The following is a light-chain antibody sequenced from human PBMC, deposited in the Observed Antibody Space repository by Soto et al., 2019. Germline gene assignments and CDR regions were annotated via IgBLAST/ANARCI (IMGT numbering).Light chain of an antibody. V-gene: IGKV3-20*01. CDR2: GVS. CDR3: QQYGRSPTT. Sequence: ELVLKQSPGTLSLSTGARATLSCRTSQSLSSRNLAWYQQQPGQAPRPLIYGVSSRATGIPDRVSGSGSGTAFTLTISSLEPEEFAVYYCQQYGRSPTTVGQGTKVDIK. J-gene: IGKJ1*01. CDR1: QSLSSRN.